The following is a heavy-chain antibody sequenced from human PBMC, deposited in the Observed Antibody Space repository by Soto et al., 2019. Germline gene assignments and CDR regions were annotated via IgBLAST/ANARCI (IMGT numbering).Heavy chain of an antibody. Sequence: QVQLVESGGGVVQPGRSLRLSCAASGFTFSTCNMHWVRQAPGKGLEWVAVISYDGNDKYYADSVKGRFTISRDNSKNPLYLQMNSLRAEDTAVYYCAKDLYSSDWYNYFDPWGQGTLVTVSS. CDR3: AKDLYSSDWYNYFDP. CDR1: GFTFSTCN. J-gene: IGHJ5*02. CDR2: ISYDGNDK. D-gene: IGHD6-19*01. V-gene: IGHV3-30*18.